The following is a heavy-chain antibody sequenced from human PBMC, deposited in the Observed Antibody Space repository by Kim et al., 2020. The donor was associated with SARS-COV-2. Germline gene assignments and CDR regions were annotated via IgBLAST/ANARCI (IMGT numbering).Heavy chain of an antibody. CDR3: ATDRDYDFWSVNSYYRGLDV. CDR1: GFTFTSYY. D-gene: IGHD3-3*01. V-gene: IGHV1-46*01. Sequence: ASVKVSCKASGFTFTSYYMHWVRQAPGQGLEWIGVINPSDNITSYSQKFQGRVTMTRDTPTSTLYMELSSLRSEDTAVYYCATDRDYDFWSVNSYYRGLDVWGQGTTVTVSS. J-gene: IGHJ6*02. CDR2: INPSDNIT.